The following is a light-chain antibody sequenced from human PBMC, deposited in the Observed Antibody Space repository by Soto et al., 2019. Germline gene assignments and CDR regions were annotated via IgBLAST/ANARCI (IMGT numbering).Light chain of an antibody. V-gene: IGKV3-20*01. CDR1: QSVSSNY. J-gene: IGKJ1*01. CDR2: GAS. Sequence: IVLTQSPGTLSLSPGERATLSCRASQSVSSNYLAWYQQKPGQAPRLLIYGASSRATGIPDRFSGSGSGTDFTLTISRLEPGDFAVYYCQQYGSSRTFGQGTKVEIK. CDR3: QQYGSSRT.